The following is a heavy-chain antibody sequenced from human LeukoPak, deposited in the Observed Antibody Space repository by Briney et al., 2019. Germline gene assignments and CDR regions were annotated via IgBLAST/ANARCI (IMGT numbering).Heavy chain of an antibody. J-gene: IGHJ4*02. Sequence: ASVKVSCKASNYTFTSYGISWVRQAPGQGLEWMAWINAYNGDTNYAQKLQGRVTLTTETSTSTAYMELRSLRSDNTAVYYCARDGSGVWFDYWGQGTLVTVSS. D-gene: IGHD3-10*01. CDR2: INAYNGDT. CDR1: NYTFTSYG. V-gene: IGHV1-18*01. CDR3: ARDGSGVWFDY.